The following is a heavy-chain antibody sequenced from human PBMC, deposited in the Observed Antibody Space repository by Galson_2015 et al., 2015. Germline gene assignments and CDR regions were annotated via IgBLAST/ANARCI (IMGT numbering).Heavy chain of an antibody. Sequence: SLRLSCAASGFTFSSYGIHWVRQAPGKGLEWVAVISYDGSNKYYADSVKGRFTISRDNSKNTLYLQMNSLRAEDTAVYYCAKPRRESYCSSTSCYAHPFDYWGQGTLVTVSS. J-gene: IGHJ4*02. V-gene: IGHV3-30*18. CDR3: AKPRRESYCSSTSCYAHPFDY. CDR2: ISYDGSNK. D-gene: IGHD2-2*01. CDR1: GFTFSSYG.